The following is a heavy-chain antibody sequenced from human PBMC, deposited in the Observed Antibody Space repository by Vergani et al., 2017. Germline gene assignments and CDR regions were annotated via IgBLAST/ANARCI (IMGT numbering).Heavy chain of an antibody. CDR3: AKGGWNNFFGP. CDR1: GFTFSACP. J-gene: IGHJ5*02. D-gene: IGHD1/OR15-1a*01. CDR2: INTNGDHT. Sequence: EVQLLQSGGGVIQPGGSVRLSCAASGFTFSACPMTWVRQAPGRAPEWVSIINTNGDHTKYADAVKGRFTITRENSRSILYLQMDSLRVEDTATYYCAKGGWNNFFGPWGRGALVIVSP. V-gene: IGHV3-23*01.